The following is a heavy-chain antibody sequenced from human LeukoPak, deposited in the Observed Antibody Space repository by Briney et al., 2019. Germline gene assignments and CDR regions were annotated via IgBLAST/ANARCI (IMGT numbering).Heavy chain of an antibody. CDR3: AKDMGLGSYSGGFDY. Sequence: GGSLRVSCVGSGFTFGHHWMSWVRQAPGKGLEWVANINQDGSENFYADSLRGRFTISRDNAMKSLFLQIDSLRAEDTAVYYCAKDMGLGSYSGGFDYWGQGTLVTVSS. J-gene: IGHJ4*02. CDR1: GFTFGHHW. D-gene: IGHD1-26*01. CDR2: INQDGSEN. V-gene: IGHV3-7*01.